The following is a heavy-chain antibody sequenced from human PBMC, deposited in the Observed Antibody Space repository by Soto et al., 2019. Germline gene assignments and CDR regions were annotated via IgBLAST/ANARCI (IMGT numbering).Heavy chain of an antibody. CDR3: AKTASGEWFGLSAAFEI. J-gene: IGHJ3*02. Sequence: QVQLVESGGGVVQPGRSLKLSCAASGFTFRSYGMNWVRQAPGKGLEWVAIIYYDGSNKYYADSVKGRFTISRDNSKNSLYLQMNSLSPEDTAVYYCAKTASGEWFGLSAAFEIWGQGTMVTVSS. V-gene: IGHV3-30*18. CDR2: IYYDGSNK. D-gene: IGHD3-10*01. CDR1: GFTFRSYG.